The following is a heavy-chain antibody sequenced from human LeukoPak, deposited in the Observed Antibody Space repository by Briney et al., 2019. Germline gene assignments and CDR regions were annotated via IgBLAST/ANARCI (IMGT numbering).Heavy chain of an antibody. Sequence: GGSLRLSCAASGFTFSSYAMSWVRQAPGKGLEWVSAISGSGGSTYYADSVKGRFTISRDNSKNTLYLQMNSLRAEDTAVYHCARARGSEGNNWFDPWGQGTLVTVSS. CDR3: ARARGSEGNNWFDP. CDR2: ISGSGGST. J-gene: IGHJ5*02. CDR1: GFTFSSYA. D-gene: IGHD1-26*01. V-gene: IGHV3-23*01.